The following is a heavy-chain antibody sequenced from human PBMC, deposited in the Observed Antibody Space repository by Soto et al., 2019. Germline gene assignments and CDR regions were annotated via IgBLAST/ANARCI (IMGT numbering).Heavy chain of an antibody. V-gene: IGHV1-3*04. CDR1: GYIFMNFA. CDR2: IITGIGKT. CDR3: ARVPRYSFEIVQVPAVMFEDWFDP. Sequence: QAQLVQSGAEVRKPGASVKVSCKASGYIFMNFALHWVRQAPGQTFERMSWIITGIGKTEYSQKSQGRITIIKDTSASTAYMELSDLRSEDTAVYYCARVPRYSFEIVQVPAVMFEDWFDPWGQGTLVTVSS. J-gene: IGHJ5*02. D-gene: IGHD2-2*01.